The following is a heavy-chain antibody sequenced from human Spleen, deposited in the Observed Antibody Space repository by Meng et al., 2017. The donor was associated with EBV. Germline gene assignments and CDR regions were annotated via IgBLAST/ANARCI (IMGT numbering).Heavy chain of an antibody. D-gene: IGHD2-21*01. CDR1: GYTFSSYG. CDR2: ISPYNDHT. J-gene: IGHJ4*02. CDR3: AANYGCDGGGCYRFDY. Sequence: QVQLVQSGTEVKKPGASVKVSCKASGYTFSSYGFSWVRQAPGQGLEWMGWISPYNDHTDYAQSLQGRVTLTRDTSTSTAYMELRSLRSDDTAVYYCAANYGCDGGGCYRFDYWGQGTLVTVSS. V-gene: IGHV1-18*04.